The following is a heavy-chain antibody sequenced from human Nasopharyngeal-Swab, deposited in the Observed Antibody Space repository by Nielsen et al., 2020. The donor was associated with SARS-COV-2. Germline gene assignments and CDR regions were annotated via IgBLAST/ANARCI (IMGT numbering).Heavy chain of an antibody. J-gene: IGHJ3*02. V-gene: IGHV3-64D*08. Sequence: GESLKISCSASGFTFSIYAMHWVRQAPGKGLEYVSTINDYGNTIHYADSVRGRFTISRDISKNTLYLQMSSLSTEDTAVYYCVRDLPGSYSFDIWGQGTMVTVSS. CDR1: GFTFSIYA. CDR2: INDYGNTI. CDR3: VRDLPGSYSFDI. D-gene: IGHD1-26*01.